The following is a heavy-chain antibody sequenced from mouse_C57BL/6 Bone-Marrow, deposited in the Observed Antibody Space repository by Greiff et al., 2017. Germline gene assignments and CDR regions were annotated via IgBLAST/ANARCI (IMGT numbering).Heavy chain of an antibody. CDR3: ARGLRLPMFAY. D-gene: IGHD3-2*02. CDR1: GYTFTSYW. J-gene: IGHJ3*01. CDR2: IDPSDSYT. V-gene: IGHV1-50*01. Sequence: QVQLQQPGAELVKPGASVKLSCKASGYTFTSYWMQWVKQRPGQGLEWIGEIDPSDSYTNYNQKFKGKATLTVDTSSSTAYMPLSSLTSEDSAVYDCARGLRLPMFAYWGQGTLVTVSA.